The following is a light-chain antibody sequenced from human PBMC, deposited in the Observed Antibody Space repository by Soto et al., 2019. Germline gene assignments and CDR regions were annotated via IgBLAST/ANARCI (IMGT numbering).Light chain of an antibody. V-gene: IGLV2-14*01. Sequence: QSALTQPASVSGSPGQSITISCTGTSSDVGGSNYVSWYQQHPGKAPKLMIYDVSNRPSGVSTRFSGSKSGYTASLTISGLQAEDEADYYCSSYTSTAHVVFGGGTKLTVL. CDR3: SSYTSTAHVV. CDR1: SSDVGGSNY. CDR2: DVS. J-gene: IGLJ2*01.